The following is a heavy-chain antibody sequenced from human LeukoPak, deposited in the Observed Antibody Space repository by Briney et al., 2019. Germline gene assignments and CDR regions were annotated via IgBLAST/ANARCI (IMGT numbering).Heavy chain of an antibody. CDR3: ARGNPGVIDY. Sequence: ASVNVSCKASGYTFTSYNMHWVRQAPGQGLEWMGMINTSGGSTSYAQKFQGRVTMTRDTSTSTVYMELSSLRSEDTAVYYCARGNPGVIDYWGQGTLVTVSS. D-gene: IGHD3-10*01. V-gene: IGHV1-46*01. CDR1: GYTFTSYN. J-gene: IGHJ4*02. CDR2: INTSGGST.